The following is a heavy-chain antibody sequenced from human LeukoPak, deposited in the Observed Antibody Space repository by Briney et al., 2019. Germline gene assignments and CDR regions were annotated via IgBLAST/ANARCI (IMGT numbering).Heavy chain of an antibody. D-gene: IGHD5-18*01. V-gene: IGHV3-74*01. CDR1: GFTFSSYW. J-gene: IGHJ4*02. CDR2: INSDGSST. CDR3: ARALGNGYNYDY. Sequence: GGSLRLSCAASGFTFSSYWMHWVRQAPGKVLVWVSRINSDGSSTSYADSVKGRFTISRDNAKNSLYLQMNSLRAEDTAVYYCARALGNGYNYDYWGQGTLVTVSS.